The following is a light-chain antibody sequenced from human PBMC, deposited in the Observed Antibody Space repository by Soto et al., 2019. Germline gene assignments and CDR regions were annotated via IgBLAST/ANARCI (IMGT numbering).Light chain of an antibody. J-gene: IGKJ4*02. V-gene: IGKV3-11*01. CDR2: DVS. Sequence: EIVLTQSPATLSLSPGDRATLSCRASQSVTSSLAWFQQKPGQAPRLLIYDVSRRATAIPARFSGSGSRTDFTLTISSLEPEDFAVYYCQQRTTWPTFGGGTKVEIK. CDR1: QSVTSS. CDR3: QQRTTWPT.